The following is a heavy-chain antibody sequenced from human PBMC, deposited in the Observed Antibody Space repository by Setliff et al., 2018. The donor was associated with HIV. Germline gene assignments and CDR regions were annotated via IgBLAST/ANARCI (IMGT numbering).Heavy chain of an antibody. Sequence: SETLSLTCTVSGGPTTSGAYYWTWIRQVPGKGLEWIGYIHNSGTTYYKSSLKSRVTISVDTSKNQFSLKLSSVTAADTAVYYCARRVPPKALYYYYYYMDVWGKGTTVTVYS. CDR2: IHNSGTT. CDR3: ARRVPPKALYYYYYYMDV. J-gene: IGHJ6*03. D-gene: IGHD3-10*01. CDR1: GGPTTSGAYY. V-gene: IGHV4-30-4*08.